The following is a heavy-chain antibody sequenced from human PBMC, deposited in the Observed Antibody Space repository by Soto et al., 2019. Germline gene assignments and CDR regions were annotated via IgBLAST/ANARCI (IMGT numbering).Heavy chain of an antibody. Sequence: SETLSLTCTVSGGSISSSSYYWGWIRQPPGKGLEWIGSISYSGSTYYNPSLKSRVTISVDTSKNQFTLKLSSVTAADTAVYYCARHLTYCSAGSCYSDFPYYGMDVWGQGTTVTVSS. D-gene: IGHD2-15*01. CDR1: GGSISSSSYY. CDR2: ISYSGST. J-gene: IGHJ6*02. CDR3: ARHLTYCSAGSCYSDFPYYGMDV. V-gene: IGHV4-39*01.